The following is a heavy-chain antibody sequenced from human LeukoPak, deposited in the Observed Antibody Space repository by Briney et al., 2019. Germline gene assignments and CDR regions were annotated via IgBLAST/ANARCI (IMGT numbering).Heavy chain of an antibody. J-gene: IGHJ4*02. CDR2: IKQDGSEK. V-gene: IGHV3-7*01. D-gene: IGHD3-22*01. CDR3: ARSNFYDSSGWGY. Sequence: GGSLRLPCAASEFTFSSYWMSWVRQAPGKGLEWVASIKQDGSEKYYVDSVKGRVTISRDNAKNSLYLQMNSLRAEDTAVYYCARSNFYDSSGWGYWGQGTLITVSS. CDR1: EFTFSSYW.